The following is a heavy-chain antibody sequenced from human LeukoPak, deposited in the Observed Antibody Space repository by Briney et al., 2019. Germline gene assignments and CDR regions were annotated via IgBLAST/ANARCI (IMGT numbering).Heavy chain of an antibody. CDR1: GFTFSGFG. CDR2: IWYDGSNK. J-gene: IGHJ6*02. D-gene: IGHD3-10*01. Sequence: PGGSLRLSCAASGFTFSGFGMHWVRQAPGKGLEWVAVIWYDGSNKYYADSVKGRFTISGDNSKNTLYLQMNSLRAEDTAVYYCAREMVSAGNYYYYGMDVWGQGTTVTVSS. CDR3: AREMVSAGNYYYYGMDV. V-gene: IGHV3-33*01.